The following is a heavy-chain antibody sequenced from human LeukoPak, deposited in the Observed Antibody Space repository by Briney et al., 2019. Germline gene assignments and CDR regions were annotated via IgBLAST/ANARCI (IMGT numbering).Heavy chain of an antibody. J-gene: IGHJ4*02. D-gene: IGHD1-26*01. CDR2: IKSKADGGTT. Sequence: GGSLRLSCAASGFTFSNDWMNWVRQVPGKGLEWVGRIKSKADGGTTDYAAPVKGRFTISRDDSKNTLYLQMNSLKTEDTAVYYCTTATKSGTYSRGYWGQGTLVTVSS. CDR3: TTATKSGTYSRGY. V-gene: IGHV3-15*01. CDR1: GFTFSNDW.